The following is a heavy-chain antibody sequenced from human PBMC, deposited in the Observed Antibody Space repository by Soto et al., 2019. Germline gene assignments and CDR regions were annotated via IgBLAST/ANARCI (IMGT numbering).Heavy chain of an antibody. CDR2: IYPGDSDT. CDR1: GYSFGNNW. J-gene: IGHJ4*02. CDR3: ATGPDYGDF. V-gene: IGHV5-51*01. Sequence: PGESLKISCKTSGYSFGNNWIGWVRQMPGKGLEWMGIIYPGDSDTRYSPSFQGQVTISADRSVSTAYLQWSSLKASDSAMYYCATGPDYGDFWGQGTPVTVSS.